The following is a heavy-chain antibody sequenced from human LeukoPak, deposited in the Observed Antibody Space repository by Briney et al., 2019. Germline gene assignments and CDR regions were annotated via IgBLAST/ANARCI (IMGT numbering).Heavy chain of an antibody. CDR1: GLTFSSYW. CDR3: SEAPNSRPIYLDY. Sequence: GGSLRLSCAASGLTFSSYWMSWVRQAPGKGLEWVSGINWSGGSTGYADPLRGRFTISRDNAKNSLYLQMDSLRAEDTALFYFSEAPNSRPIYLDYRGQGTLVTVSS. D-gene: IGHD2-21*01. CDR2: INWSGGST. J-gene: IGHJ4*02. V-gene: IGHV3-20*04.